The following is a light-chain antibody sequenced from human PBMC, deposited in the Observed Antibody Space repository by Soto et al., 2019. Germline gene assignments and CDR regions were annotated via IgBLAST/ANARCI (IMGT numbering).Light chain of an antibody. CDR2: GAS. CDR3: QHYNSYSEA. V-gene: IGKV1D-12*01. CDR1: QDISTL. J-gene: IGKJ1*01. Sequence: DIQMTQSPSSVSASIGDTVTITCRASQDISTLLAWYQQKPGKAPKLLIYGASTLESGVPSRFSGRGSGTDFTLTISSLQPEDFATYYCQHYNSYSEAFGQGTKVELK.